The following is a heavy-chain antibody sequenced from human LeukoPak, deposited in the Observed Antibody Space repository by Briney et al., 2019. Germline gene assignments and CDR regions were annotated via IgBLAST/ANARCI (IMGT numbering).Heavy chain of an antibody. J-gene: IGHJ4*02. V-gene: IGHV4-30-4*01. CDR1: GGSISSGDYY. D-gene: IGHD5-12*01. CDR2: IYYSGST. CDR3: ARGRVRYSGYDYVYFDY. Sequence: SETLSLTCTVSGGSISSGDYYWSWIRQPPGKGLEWIGYIYYSGSTYYNPSLKSRVTISVDTSKNQFSLKLSSVTAADTAVYYCARGRVRYSGYDYVYFDYWGQGTLVTVSS.